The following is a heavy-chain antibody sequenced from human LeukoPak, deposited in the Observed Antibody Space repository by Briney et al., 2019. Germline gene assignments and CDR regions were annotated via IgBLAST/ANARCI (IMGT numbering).Heavy chain of an antibody. D-gene: IGHD3-10*01. CDR2: ISWNSGSI. V-gene: IGHV3-9*01. CDR3: AKVQRGSGLGSAFDY. Sequence: GGSLRLSCAASGFTFDDYAMHWVRQAPGKGLEWVSGISWNSGSIGYADSVKGRFTISRDNAKNSLYLQMNSLRAEDTALYYCAKVQRGSGLGSAFDYWGQGTLVTVSS. J-gene: IGHJ4*02. CDR1: GFTFDDYA.